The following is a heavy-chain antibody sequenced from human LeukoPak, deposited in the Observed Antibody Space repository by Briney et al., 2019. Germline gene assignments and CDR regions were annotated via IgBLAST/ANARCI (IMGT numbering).Heavy chain of an antibody. CDR3: ARFSSGWYYFDY. CDR2: ISSRSSHT. Sequence: GGSLRLSCAASGFTFSDYYMSWIRQAPGKGLEWVSYISSRSSHTNYADSVKGRFTVSRDNAKNSLYLQMNSLRAEDTAVYYCARFSSGWYYFDYWGQGTLVTVSS. CDR1: GFTFSDYY. D-gene: IGHD6-19*01. V-gene: IGHV3-11*03. J-gene: IGHJ4*02.